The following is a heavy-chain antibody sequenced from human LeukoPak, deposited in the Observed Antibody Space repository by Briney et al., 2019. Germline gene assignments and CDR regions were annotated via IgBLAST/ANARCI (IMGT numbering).Heavy chain of an antibody. CDR3: AKDSSDNRWSHYMDV. D-gene: IGHD3-22*01. CDR2: ITWNSGII. CDR1: GFTFDEHA. V-gene: IGHV3-9*01. Sequence: GRSLRLSCVVSGFTFDEHAMHWVRQAPGKGLEWVSGITWNSGIIVYADSVKGRFTISRDNAKNSLYLQMNSLRADDTAVYYCAKDSSDNRWSHYMDVWGKGTTVTVSS. J-gene: IGHJ6*03.